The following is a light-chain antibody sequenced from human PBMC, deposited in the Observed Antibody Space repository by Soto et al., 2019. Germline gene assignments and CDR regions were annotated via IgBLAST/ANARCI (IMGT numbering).Light chain of an antibody. J-gene: IGKJ5*01. Sequence: ETVMTQSPGTLSVSLGERATLSCRASQSVSIHLAWYQQKPGQAPRLLIYDTSTRATGIPARFSGSGSGTGFTLTISSLQSEDFAVYYCQQYSNWPPITLGQGTRLEIK. CDR2: DTS. CDR1: QSVSIH. CDR3: QQYSNWPPIT. V-gene: IGKV3-15*01.